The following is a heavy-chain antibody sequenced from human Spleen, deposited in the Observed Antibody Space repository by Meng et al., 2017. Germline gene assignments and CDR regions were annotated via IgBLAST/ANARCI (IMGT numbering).Heavy chain of an antibody. CDR2: INHSGST. Sequence: QVPRQQWGAGLLKPSETLSLTCVVSGGSFSDYYWSWIRQPPGKGLEWIGEINHSGSTNYNPSLESRATISVDTSQNNLSLKLSSVTAADSAVYYCARGPTTMAHDFDYWGQGTPVTVSS. D-gene: IGHD4-11*01. V-gene: IGHV4-34*01. CDR3: ARGPTTMAHDFDY. J-gene: IGHJ4*02. CDR1: GGSFSDYY.